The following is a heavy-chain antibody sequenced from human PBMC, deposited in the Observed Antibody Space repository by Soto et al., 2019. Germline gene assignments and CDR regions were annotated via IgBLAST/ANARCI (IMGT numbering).Heavy chain of an antibody. Sequence: EVQVVESGGGLVKPGGSLTLSCNFTFSLYSMNWVRQAPGKGLEWVASISSGAAYIKYADSVQGRFTISRDNAKSSVSLKMGSRRVEDTAVYFCTRDGGGANKSGFHPGGQGTKVTVSA. V-gene: IGHV3-21*01. D-gene: IGHD3-16*01. CDR1: FTFSLYS. CDR3: TRDGGGANKSGFHP. J-gene: IGHJ5*02. CDR2: ISSGAAYI.